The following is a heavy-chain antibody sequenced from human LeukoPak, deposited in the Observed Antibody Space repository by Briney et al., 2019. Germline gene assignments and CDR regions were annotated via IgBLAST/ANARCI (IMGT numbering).Heavy chain of an antibody. CDR1: GFTFSNYW. Sequence: GGSLRLSCAASGFTFSNYWMSWVRQAPGKGLEWVANIKQDGSEKYYVDSVKGRFTISRDNSKNTLYLQMNSLRAEDTAVYYCAKAARARAVDYYFDYWGQGTLVTVSS. J-gene: IGHJ4*02. CDR2: IKQDGSEK. D-gene: IGHD6-19*01. V-gene: IGHV3-7*03. CDR3: AKAARARAVDYYFDY.